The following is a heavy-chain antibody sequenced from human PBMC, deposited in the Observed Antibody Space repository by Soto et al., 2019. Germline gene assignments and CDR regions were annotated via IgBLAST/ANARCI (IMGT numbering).Heavy chain of an antibody. Sequence: PGESLKISCKTSGYTFSGHWISWVRQVPGRGLQWMGNIDPSDSYINYNPAFRGHVTFSVDKSSSTAYLHWSGLKDEDTAVYYCARDPPTGTTLDWADSWGQGTLVTVSS. J-gene: IGHJ4*02. CDR2: IDPSDSYI. V-gene: IGHV5-10-1*01. D-gene: IGHD1-7*01. CDR1: GYTFSGHW. CDR3: ARDPPTGTTLDWADS.